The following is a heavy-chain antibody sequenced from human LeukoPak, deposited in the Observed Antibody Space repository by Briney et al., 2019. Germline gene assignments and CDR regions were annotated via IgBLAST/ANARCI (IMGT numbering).Heavy chain of an antibody. CDR2: ISYVGFNK. Sequence: PGWSLRLSCAASGFTFSNYAMHWVRQAPGKGLEWVAVISYVGFNKYYSDSVKGRFTISRDNSKNTLSLQMTSLSGDDTAVYYCWRAQVLLWFGELSMGPINDAFDIWGEVTMGAVSS. V-gene: IGHV3-30-3*01. J-gene: IGHJ3*02. CDR1: GFTFSNYA. D-gene: IGHD3-10*01. CDR3: WRAQVLLWFGELSMGPINDAFDI.